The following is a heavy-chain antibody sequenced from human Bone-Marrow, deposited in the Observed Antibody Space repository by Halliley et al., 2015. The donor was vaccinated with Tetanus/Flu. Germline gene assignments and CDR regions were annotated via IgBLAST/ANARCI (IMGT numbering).Heavy chain of an antibody. Sequence: TLSLTCTVSGDSISSYYWSWIRQPPGKGLEWIGYIYYSGSTDYNPSLKSRVTISVDTSKNQFSLRLGSVTAAGPAVYYCARGGRRQLPSEPFGFWGQGTLVTLSS. J-gene: IGHJ4*02. V-gene: IGHV4-59*01. D-gene: IGHD1-1*01. CDR3: ARGGRRQLPSEPFGF. CDR1: GDSISSYY. CDR2: IYYSGST.